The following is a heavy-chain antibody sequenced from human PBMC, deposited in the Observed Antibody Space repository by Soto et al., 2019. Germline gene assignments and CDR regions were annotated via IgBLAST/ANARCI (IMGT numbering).Heavy chain of an antibody. V-gene: IGHV1-2*04. Sequence: GASVKVSCKASGYTFTGYYMHWVRQAPGQGLEWMGWINPNSGGTNYAQKFQGWVTMTRDTSISTAYMELSRLRSDDTAVYYCAYDRGLLEFSLEISFDPWGQGTLVTVSS. CDR1: GYTFTGYY. D-gene: IGHD3-10*02. CDR3: AYDRGLLEFSLEISFDP. J-gene: IGHJ5*02. CDR2: INPNSGGT.